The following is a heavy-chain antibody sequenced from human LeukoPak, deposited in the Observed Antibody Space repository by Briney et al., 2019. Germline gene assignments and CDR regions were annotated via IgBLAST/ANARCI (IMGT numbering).Heavy chain of an antibody. V-gene: IGHV4-30-2*01. CDR2: IYHSGST. CDR3: ARHYSSSSFDY. J-gene: IGHJ4*02. Sequence: PSQTLSLTCAVSGGSISSGGYSWSWIRQPPGKGLEWIGYIYHSGSTYYNPSLKSRVTISVDRSKNQFSLKLSSVTAADTAVYYCARHYSSSSFDYWGQGTLVTVSS. CDR1: GGSISSGGYS. D-gene: IGHD6-6*01.